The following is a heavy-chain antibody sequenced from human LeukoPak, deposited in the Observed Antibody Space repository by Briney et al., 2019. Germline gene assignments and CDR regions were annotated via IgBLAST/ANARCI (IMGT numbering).Heavy chain of an antibody. V-gene: IGHV3-7*01. J-gene: IGHJ3*02. CDR1: AFRFTTHY. CDR2: INPEGSEK. Sequence: PGGSLRLSCVASAFRFTTHYMSWGRHAPGKGLECVAIINPEGSEKSYVDSVKGRFTISRDNSDNVLYLNMTNRRAEDTVLYYCARHPAQGALDMWGQGTVVTVSS. CDR3: ARHPAQGALDM.